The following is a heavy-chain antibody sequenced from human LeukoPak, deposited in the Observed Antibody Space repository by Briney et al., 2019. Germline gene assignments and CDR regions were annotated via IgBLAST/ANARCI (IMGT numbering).Heavy chain of an antibody. Sequence: GGSLRLSCAASGFTFSSYGMHWVRQAPGKGLEWVAVIWYDGSNKYYADSVKGRFTISRDNSKNTLYLQMNRLRAEDTAVYYCARDNVHYYFDYWGQGTLVTVSS. CDR2: IWYDGSNK. J-gene: IGHJ4*02. V-gene: IGHV3-33*01. D-gene: IGHD3-10*02. CDR3: ARDNVHYYFDY. CDR1: GFTFSSYG.